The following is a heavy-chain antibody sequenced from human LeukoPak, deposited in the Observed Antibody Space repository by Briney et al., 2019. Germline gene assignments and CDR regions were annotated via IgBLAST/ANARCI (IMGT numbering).Heavy chain of an antibody. Sequence: ASVKVSCKASGGTFSSYAISWVRQAPAQGHEWMGGIIPLFGTANYAQKFQRRVTITTDESTSTAYMGLSSLRSEDTAVYYCARDYYDSSGKDDYWGQGTLVTVSS. J-gene: IGHJ4*02. CDR2: IIPLFGTA. CDR3: ARDYYDSSGKDDY. V-gene: IGHV1-69*05. D-gene: IGHD3-22*01. CDR1: GGTFSSYA.